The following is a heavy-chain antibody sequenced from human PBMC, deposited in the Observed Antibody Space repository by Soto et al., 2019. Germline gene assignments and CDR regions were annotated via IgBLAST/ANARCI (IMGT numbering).Heavy chain of an antibody. CDR2: VSSSGSTI. J-gene: IGHJ6*02. D-gene: IGHD2-15*01. CDR3: ARGPEDIVVVVAATPGYYYGMDV. CDR1: GFTFSDYY. V-gene: IGHV3-11*01. Sequence: QVQLVESGGGLIKPGGSLRLSSAASGFTFSDYYMSWIRKAPGKGLERVSYVSSSGSTIYYADSVKGRFTISRDNAKNSLYLQMNSLRAEDTAVYYCARGPEDIVVVVAATPGYYYGMDVWGQGTTVTVSS.